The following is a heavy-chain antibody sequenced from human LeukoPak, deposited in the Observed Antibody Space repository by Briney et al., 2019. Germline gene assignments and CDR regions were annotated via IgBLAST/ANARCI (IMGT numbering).Heavy chain of an antibody. D-gene: IGHD1-26*01. CDR2: ISTYNGHT. CDR1: GYTFTSYG. V-gene: IGHV1-18*01. J-gene: IGHJ6*02. Sequence: ASVKVSCKASGYTFTSYGISWVRQAPGQGLEWMGWISTYNGHTNYARKVQGRVTITADESTSTAYMELSSLRSEDTAVYYCARDEGSYWAGGRYYGMDVWGQGTTVTVSS. CDR3: ARDEGSYWAGGRYYGMDV.